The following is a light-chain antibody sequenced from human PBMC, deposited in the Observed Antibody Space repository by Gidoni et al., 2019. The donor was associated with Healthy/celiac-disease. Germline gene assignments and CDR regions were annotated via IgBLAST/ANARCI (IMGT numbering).Light chain of an antibody. Sequence: QSALPQPASLSGSPGQAITISCTGTSRDVGSYNLVSWYQQHPGKATKLMIYEGSKRPSVVSNRFAGSKAGNTASLTISGLQAEDEADYYCCSSAGSSSVVFGGGTKLTVL. CDR1: SRDVGSYNL. CDR2: EGS. V-gene: IGLV2-23*01. CDR3: CSSAGSSSVV. J-gene: IGLJ2*01.